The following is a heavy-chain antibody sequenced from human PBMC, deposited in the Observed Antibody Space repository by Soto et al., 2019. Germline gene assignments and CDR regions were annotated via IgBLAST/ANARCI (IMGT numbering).Heavy chain of an antibody. V-gene: IGHV3-11*01. CDR2: ISSSGSTI. Sequence: GGSLRLSCAASGFTFSDYYMSWIRQAPGKGLEWVSYISSSGSTIYYADSVKGRFTISRDNAKNSLYLQMNSLRAEDTAVYYCARVIWPSPYNWLDPWGQGTLVTVSS. D-gene: IGHD3-10*01. J-gene: IGHJ5*02. CDR1: GFTFSDYY. CDR3: ARVIWPSPYNWLDP.